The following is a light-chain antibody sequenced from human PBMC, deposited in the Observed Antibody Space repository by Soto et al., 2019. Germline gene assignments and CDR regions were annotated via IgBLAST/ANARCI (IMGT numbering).Light chain of an antibody. CDR1: QDIRNY. V-gene: IGKV1-33*01. CDR2: DAS. J-gene: IGKJ1*01. Sequence: DIKMTQSPPSLSASVGDRVTITCQASQDIRNYLNWYQHKPGKAPKVLIYDASNLDTGVPSRISGSGSGTDFTLSLSRVAPEVIAVYYCQQYRGSAARTFGQVNTADI. CDR3: QQYRGSAART.